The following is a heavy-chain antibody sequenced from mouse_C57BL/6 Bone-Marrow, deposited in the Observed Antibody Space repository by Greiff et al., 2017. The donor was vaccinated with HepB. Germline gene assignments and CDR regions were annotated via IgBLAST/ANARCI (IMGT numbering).Heavy chain of an antibody. CDR3: ARCYGSSPFAY. CDR1: GYTFTDYY. J-gene: IGHJ3*01. Sequence: VQLQQSGPVLVKPGASVKMSCKASGYTFTDYYMNWVKQSHGKSLEWIGVINPYNGGTSYNQKFKGKATLTVDKSSSTAYMELNSLTSEDSAVYYCARCYGSSPFAYWGQGTLVTVSA. V-gene: IGHV1-19*01. CDR2: INPYNGGT. D-gene: IGHD1-1*01.